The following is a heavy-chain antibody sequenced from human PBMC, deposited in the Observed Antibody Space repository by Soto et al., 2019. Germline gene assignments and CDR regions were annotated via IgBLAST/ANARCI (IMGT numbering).Heavy chain of an antibody. CDR2: IYWDGDK. CDR1: GFSLSTSGAA. J-gene: IGHJ5*02. Sequence: QINLIESGPTLVKPTQTLTLTCTFSGFSLSTSGAAVGWVRQPPGRALERLALIYWDGDKRYNASRGNRLTITKEPSMNQVVLTLTNVDPADTATYYCAHRATMTIFGLIIDNGIWFDPWGQGTRVIVSS. CDR3: AHRATMTIFGLIIDNGIWFDP. D-gene: IGHD3-3*01. V-gene: IGHV2-5*02.